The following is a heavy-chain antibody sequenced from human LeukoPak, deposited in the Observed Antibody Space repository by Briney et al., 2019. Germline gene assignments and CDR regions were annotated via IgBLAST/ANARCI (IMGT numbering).Heavy chain of an antibody. D-gene: IGHD6-13*01. Sequence: PGRSLRLSCAASGFTFGSYGMHWVRQAPGKGLEWVAVISYDGSNKYYADSVKGRFTISRDNSKNTLYLQMNSLRAEDTAVYYCAKDMTSSSSDYWGQGTLVTVSS. J-gene: IGHJ4*02. V-gene: IGHV3-30*18. CDR1: GFTFGSYG. CDR3: AKDMTSSSSDY. CDR2: ISYDGSNK.